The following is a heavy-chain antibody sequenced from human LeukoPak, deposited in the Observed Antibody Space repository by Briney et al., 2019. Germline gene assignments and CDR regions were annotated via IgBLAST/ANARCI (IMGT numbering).Heavy chain of an antibody. CDR2: MNPKSGYT. CDR1: GYTFTNYD. Sequence: GASVKVSCKASGYTFTNYDINWVRQATGQGLEWVGWMNPKSGYTGSAQKFQGRVTMTRTTSISTAYLELSSLTSEDTAVYYCARVDGSPDYWGQGTLVTVSS. CDR3: ARVDGSPDY. D-gene: IGHD2-15*01. V-gene: IGHV1-8*01. J-gene: IGHJ4*02.